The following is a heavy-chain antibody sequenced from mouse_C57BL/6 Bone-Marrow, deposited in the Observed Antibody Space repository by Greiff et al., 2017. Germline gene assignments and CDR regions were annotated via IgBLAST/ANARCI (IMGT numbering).Heavy chain of an antibody. CDR1: GYTFTSYW. CDR3: ARGGYDRDYYAMDY. V-gene: IGHV1-64*01. Sequence: VQLQQPGAELVKPGASVKLSCKASGYTFTSYWMHWVKQRPGQGLKWIGMIHPNSGSTNYNEKFKSKATLTVAKSSSTAYMQLSSLTSEDSAVYYCARGGYDRDYYAMDYWGQGTSVTVSS. CDR2: IHPNSGST. J-gene: IGHJ4*01. D-gene: IGHD2-2*01.